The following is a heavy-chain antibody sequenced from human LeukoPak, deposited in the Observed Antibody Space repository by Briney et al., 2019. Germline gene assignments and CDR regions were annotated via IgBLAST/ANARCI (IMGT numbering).Heavy chain of an antibody. D-gene: IGHD6-19*01. CDR2: IYTSGST. Sequence: NPSQTLSLTCTVSGGSISSGSYYWSWIRQPAGKGLEWIGRIYTSGSTNYNPSLKSRVTISVDTSKNQFSLKLSSVTAADTAVYYCARKIAVAGIIDYWGQGTLVTVSS. CDR3: ARKIAVAGIIDY. J-gene: IGHJ4*02. V-gene: IGHV4-61*02. CDR1: GGSISSGSYY.